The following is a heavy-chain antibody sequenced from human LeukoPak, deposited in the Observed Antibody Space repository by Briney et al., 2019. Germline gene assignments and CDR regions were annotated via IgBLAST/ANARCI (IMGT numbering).Heavy chain of an antibody. V-gene: IGHV3-23*01. CDR2: ISGSGGST. J-gene: IGHJ4*02. CDR3: AKDEWGVGATAPIDY. D-gene: IGHD1-26*01. Sequence: PGGSLRLSCAASGFTFSSYAMSWVRQAPGKGLEWVSAISGSGGSTYYADSVKGRFTISRDNSKNTLYLQMNSLRAEDTAVYYCAKDEWGVGATAPIDYWGQGTLVTVSS. CDR1: GFTFSSYA.